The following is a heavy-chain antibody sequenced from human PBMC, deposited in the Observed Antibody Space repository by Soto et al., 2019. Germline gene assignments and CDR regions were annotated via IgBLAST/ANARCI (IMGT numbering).Heavy chain of an antibody. J-gene: IGHJ6*02. CDR2: LYNAGST. D-gene: IGHD2-21*02. CDR1: GCSISRYY. V-gene: IGHV4-59*01. CDR3: ARDLWGYCGTDCYPLDV. Sequence: SETLSLTCPVSGCSISRYYWSWIRQPPGKGLEWIGYLYNAGSTIYNPSLKSRVTISVDMSQNQFSLNLNYVTAADTAVYYCARDLWGYCGTDCYPLDVWGQGTTVTVS.